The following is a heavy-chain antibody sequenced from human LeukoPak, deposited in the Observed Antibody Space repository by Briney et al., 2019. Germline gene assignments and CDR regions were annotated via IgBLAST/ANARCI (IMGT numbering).Heavy chain of an antibody. D-gene: IGHD4-17*01. Sequence: SETLSLTCAVYGGSFSGYYWSWIRQPPGKGLEWIGEINHSGSTNYNPSLKSRVTISVDTSKNQFSLKLSSVTAADTAVYYCARPPVPDYGDYVGWFDPWGQGTLVTVSS. CDR1: GGSFSGYY. CDR2: INHSGST. J-gene: IGHJ5*02. V-gene: IGHV4-34*01. CDR3: ARPPVPDYGDYVGWFDP.